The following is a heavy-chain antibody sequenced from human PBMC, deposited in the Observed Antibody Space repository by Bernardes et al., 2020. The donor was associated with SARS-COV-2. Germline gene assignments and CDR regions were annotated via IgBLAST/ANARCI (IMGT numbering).Heavy chain of an antibody. D-gene: IGHD2-2*01. V-gene: IGHV1-18*04. J-gene: IGHJ5*02. CDR1: GYTFSSFG. CDR3: ARVDDCSSMSCYGNWFDP. Sequence: ASVKVSCKASGYTFSSFGISWVRQAPGQGLEWMGWISGYNYNTNYAQKFQGRVTMTADPSTRTVYMELRNLGSADTAVYYCARVDDCSSMSCYGNWFDPWGPGTLVTVSS. CDR2: ISGYNYNT.